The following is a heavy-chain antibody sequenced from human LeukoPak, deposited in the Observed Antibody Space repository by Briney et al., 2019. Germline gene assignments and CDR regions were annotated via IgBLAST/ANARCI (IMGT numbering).Heavy chain of an antibody. CDR1: GGSISSGDYY. CDR3: ARTRITIFGVVIPAFDI. CDR2: IYYSGST. D-gene: IGHD3-3*01. Sequence: SQTLSLTCTVSGGSISSGDYYWRWIRQPPGKGLEWIVYIYYSGSTYYNPSLKSRATISVDTSKNQFSLKLSSVTAADTAVYYCARTRITIFGVVIPAFDIWGQGTMVTVSS. J-gene: IGHJ3*02. V-gene: IGHV4-30-4*01.